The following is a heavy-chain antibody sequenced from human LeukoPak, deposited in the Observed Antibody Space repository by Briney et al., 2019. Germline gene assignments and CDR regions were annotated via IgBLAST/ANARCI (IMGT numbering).Heavy chain of an antibody. D-gene: IGHD3-10*01. V-gene: IGHV1-2*02. CDR1: GGTFSSYA. CDR2: INPNSGGT. Sequence: ASVKVSCKASGGTFSSYAISWVRQAPGQGLEWMGWINPNSGGTNYAQKFQGRVTMTRDTSISTAYMELSRLRSDDTAVYYCAREDMVRGVPDPWGQGTLVTVSS. CDR3: AREDMVRGVPDP. J-gene: IGHJ5*02.